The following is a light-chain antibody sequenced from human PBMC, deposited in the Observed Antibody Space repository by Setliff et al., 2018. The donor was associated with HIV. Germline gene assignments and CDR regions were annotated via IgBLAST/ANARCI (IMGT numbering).Light chain of an antibody. V-gene: IGLV1-40*01. CDR1: STNIGASYG. J-gene: IGLJ1*01. CDR3: QSYDIRLSSDV. Sequence: QSALTQPPSVSGAPGQRVTISCTESSTNIGASYGVHWYQQFPGTAPKLLIYDNTNRPSGVPDRFSGSKSGTSASLAITGLQAEDEADYYCQSYDIRLSSDVFGAGTKVTVL. CDR2: DNT.